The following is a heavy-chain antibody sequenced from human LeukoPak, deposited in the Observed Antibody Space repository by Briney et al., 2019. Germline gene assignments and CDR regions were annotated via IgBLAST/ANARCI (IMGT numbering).Heavy chain of an antibody. V-gene: IGHV3-66*01. CDR2: IHSGGST. D-gene: IGHD3-10*01. Sequence: GGSLRLSCAASGFTISNNYMTWVRQAPGRGLEWVSVIHSGGSTYYADSVQGRFTISRDNSKNTLYLQMSSLRAEDTAVYHCANFPGGDSWGQGTLVIVSS. CDR1: GFTISNNY. J-gene: IGHJ5*02. CDR3: ANFPGGDS.